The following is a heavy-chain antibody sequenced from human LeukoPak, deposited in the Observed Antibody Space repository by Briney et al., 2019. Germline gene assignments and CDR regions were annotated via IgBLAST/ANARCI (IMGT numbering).Heavy chain of an antibody. J-gene: IGHJ3*02. CDR1: GFSFSTYA. V-gene: IGHV3-23*01. CDR3: AKNHDSNTYHTDDAFDI. D-gene: IGHD2/OR15-2a*01. CDR2: ISVSGFST. Sequence: GGTLRLSCEASGFSFSTYAMNWVRQAPGKGLEWVSVISVSGFSTYYADSVKGRFTISRDMSKSTLYLQMNSLRAEDTAIYYCAKNHDSNTYHTDDAFDIWGQGTMVTVSS.